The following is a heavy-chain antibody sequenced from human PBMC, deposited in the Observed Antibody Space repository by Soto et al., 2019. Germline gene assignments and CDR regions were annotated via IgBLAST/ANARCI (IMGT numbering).Heavy chain of an antibody. Sequence: QVHLVQSGAEVKKPGASVKVSCKASGYTFTSYGITWVRQAPGQGLEWMGWISAHNGNTDYAQKLQGRVIVTRDTSMSTAYMELRSLRSDGTAVYYCARGRYGDYWGQGALVTVSS. CDR3: ARGRYGDY. D-gene: IGHD1-1*01. CDR2: ISAHNGNT. CDR1: GYTFTSYG. V-gene: IGHV1-18*01. J-gene: IGHJ4*02.